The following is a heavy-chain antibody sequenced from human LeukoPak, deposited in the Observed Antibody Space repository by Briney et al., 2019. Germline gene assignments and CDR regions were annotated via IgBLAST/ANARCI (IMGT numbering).Heavy chain of an antibody. CDR1: GGTFSSYT. Sequence: SVKVSCKASGGTFSSYTISWVRQAPGQGLEWMGRIIPILGIANYAQKFQGRVTITADESTSTAYMELSSLRSEDTAVYYCATNVDTAMVTYAFDIWGQGTMVTVSS. D-gene: IGHD5-18*01. CDR3: ATNVDTAMVTYAFDI. J-gene: IGHJ3*02. V-gene: IGHV1-69*02. CDR2: IIPILGIA.